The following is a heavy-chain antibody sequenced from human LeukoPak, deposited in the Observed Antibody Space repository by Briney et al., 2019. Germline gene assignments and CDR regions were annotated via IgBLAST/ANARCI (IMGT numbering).Heavy chain of an antibody. CDR2: IGIDSGNT. CDR1: GFPFIEYS. J-gene: IGHJ4*02. CDR3: ARDHNYAFDN. Sequence: GGSLRLSCTASGFPFIEYSMNWVCQVPGKGLERIAYIGIDSGNTKYADSVRGRFTISADKAKNSLYLQMNSLRVEDTAVYYCARDHNYAFDNWGQGTLVSVAS. V-gene: IGHV3-48*01. D-gene: IGHD1-1*01.